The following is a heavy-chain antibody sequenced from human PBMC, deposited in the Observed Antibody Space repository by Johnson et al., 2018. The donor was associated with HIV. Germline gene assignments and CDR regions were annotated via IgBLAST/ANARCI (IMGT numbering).Heavy chain of an antibody. CDR1: GFTFSSYA. Sequence: VQLVESGGGLVQPGGSLRLSCAASGFTFSSYAMSWVRQAPGKGLEWVSAISGSGGSTYYADSVTGRFTISRDNSKNTLYLQMNSLRAEDTAVYYCTRSPICTGGVCWRSAFDIWGQGTMVTVSS. CDR3: TRSPICTGGVCWRSAFDI. CDR2: ISGSGGST. J-gene: IGHJ3*02. D-gene: IGHD2-8*02. V-gene: IGHV3-23*04.